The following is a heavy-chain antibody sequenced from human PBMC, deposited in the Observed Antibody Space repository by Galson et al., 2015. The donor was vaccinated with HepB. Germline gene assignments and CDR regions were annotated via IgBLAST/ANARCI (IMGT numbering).Heavy chain of an antibody. J-gene: IGHJ4*02. V-gene: IGHV3-23*01. CDR1: VFTFSNYG. Sequence: SLRLSCAASVFTFSNYGMSWVRQTPGKGPEWLSVISGNGGNIHYADSVKGRFTISRDNSKNTLYLQMNSLRAEDTAVYYCVSNHYNSGSYFHFDNWGQGTLVTVSS. CDR3: VSNHYNSGSYFHFDN. CDR2: ISGNGGNI. D-gene: IGHD3-10*01.